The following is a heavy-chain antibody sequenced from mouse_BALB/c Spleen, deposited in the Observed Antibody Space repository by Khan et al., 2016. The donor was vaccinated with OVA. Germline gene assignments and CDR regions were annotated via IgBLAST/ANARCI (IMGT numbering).Heavy chain of an antibody. CDR1: DFNIKDTY. D-gene: IGHD2-3*01. Sequence: VQLKQSGAELVKPGASVKLSCTASDFNIKDTYMHWVKQRPEQGLEWIGRIDPANGNIKYDPTFQGKATITADTSSNTAYLQLSSLTSEDTSVLYCTRRVDGCWFAYWGQGTLVTVSA. J-gene: IGHJ3*01. CDR2: IDPANGNI. V-gene: IGHV14-3*02. CDR3: TRRVDGCWFAY.